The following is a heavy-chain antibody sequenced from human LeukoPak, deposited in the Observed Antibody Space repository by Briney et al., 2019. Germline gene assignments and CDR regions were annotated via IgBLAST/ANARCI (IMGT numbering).Heavy chain of an antibody. CDR1: GYTFTGYY. V-gene: IGHV1-2*02. CDR2: INANSGGT. Sequence: GASVKVSCTASGYTFTGYYMHWVRQAPGQGLEWMGGINANSGGTNYAQKFQGRVTITRDTSISTAYMEMSRLRSDDTAVYYCARAVVGDTGRLFAYWGQGTLVTVSS. J-gene: IGHJ4*02. D-gene: IGHD1-26*01. CDR3: ARAVVGDTGRLFAY.